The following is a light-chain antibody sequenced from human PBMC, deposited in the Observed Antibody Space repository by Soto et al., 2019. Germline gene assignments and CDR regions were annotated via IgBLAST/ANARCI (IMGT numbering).Light chain of an antibody. CDR3: SSHAGGNHWGV. Sequence: QSALTQPASVSGSPGQSITISCTGTSSDVGGYDYVSWYQHHPGKAPKLIIYEVTNRPSGVSNRFSGSKSGNTASLTVSGLQADDEADYFCSSHAGGNHWGVFGGGTKLTVL. CDR1: SSDVGGYDY. V-gene: IGLV2-14*01. J-gene: IGLJ3*02. CDR2: EVT.